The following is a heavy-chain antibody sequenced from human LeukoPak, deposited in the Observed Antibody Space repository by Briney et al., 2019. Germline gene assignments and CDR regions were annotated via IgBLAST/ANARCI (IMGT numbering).Heavy chain of an antibody. CDR1: GYTFTSYG. D-gene: IGHD3-9*01. Sequence: ASVKVSCKTSGYTFTSYGISWVRQAPGQGLEWMGWISAYNGNTNYAQKLQGRVTMTTDTSTSKAYMELRSLRSDDTAVYYCARAPNFDWLLSPFDYWGQGTLVTVSS. CDR2: ISAYNGNT. V-gene: IGHV1-18*01. CDR3: ARAPNFDWLLSPFDY. J-gene: IGHJ4*02.